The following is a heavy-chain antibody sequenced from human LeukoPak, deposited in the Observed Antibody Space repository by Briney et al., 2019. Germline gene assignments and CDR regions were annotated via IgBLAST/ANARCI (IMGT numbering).Heavy chain of an antibody. J-gene: IGHJ4*02. Sequence: PSETLSLTCTASGGSISSYYWSWIRQPAGKGLEWIGRIYTSGSTNYNPSLKSRVTISVDKSKNQFSLKLSSVTAADTAVYYCARQYSSSWYLDYWGQGTLVTVSS. CDR3: ARQYSSSWYLDY. CDR2: IYTSGST. CDR1: GGSISSYY. D-gene: IGHD6-13*01. V-gene: IGHV4-4*07.